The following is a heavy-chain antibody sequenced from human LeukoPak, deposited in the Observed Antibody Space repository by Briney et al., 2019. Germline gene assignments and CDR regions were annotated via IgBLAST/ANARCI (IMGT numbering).Heavy chain of an antibody. CDR1: GFTFSSYA. Sequence: LPGGSLRLSCAASGFTFSSYAMSWVRQAPGKGLEWVSVISGSGVGTYYADSVKGRFTISRDNSKNTLYLQMNSLRAEDTAVYYCARARLGSFDWLQSLDVWGKGTTVTISS. V-gene: IGHV3-23*01. CDR2: ISGSGVGT. J-gene: IGHJ6*04. CDR3: ARARLGSFDWLQSLDV. D-gene: IGHD3-9*01.